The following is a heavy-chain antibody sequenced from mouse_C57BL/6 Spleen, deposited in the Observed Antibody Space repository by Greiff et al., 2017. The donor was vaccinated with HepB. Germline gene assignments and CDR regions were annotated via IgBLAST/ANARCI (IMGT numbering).Heavy chain of an antibody. Sequence: VQLKESGPGLVKPSQSLSLTCSVTGYSITSGYYWNWIRQFPGNKLEWMGYISYDGSNNYNPSLKNRISITRDTSKNQFFLKLNSVTTEDTATYYCASRGSYGYFDVWGTGTTVTVSS. J-gene: IGHJ1*03. CDR1: GYSITSGYY. V-gene: IGHV3-6*01. CDR3: ASRGSYGYFDV. D-gene: IGHD3-3*01. CDR2: ISYDGSN.